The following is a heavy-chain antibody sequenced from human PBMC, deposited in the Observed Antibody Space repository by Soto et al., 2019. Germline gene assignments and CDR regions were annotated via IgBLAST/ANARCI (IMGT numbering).Heavy chain of an antibody. Sequence: ASVKVSCKASGYTFTSYGISWVRQAPGQGLEWMGWISAYNGNTNYAQKLQGRVTMTTDTSTSTAYMELRSLRSDDTAVYYCARDREYCSGGSCYSAFDIWGQGTMVTVSS. CDR1: GYTFTSYG. CDR3: ARDREYCSGGSCYSAFDI. D-gene: IGHD2-15*01. J-gene: IGHJ3*02. V-gene: IGHV1-18*01. CDR2: ISAYNGNT.